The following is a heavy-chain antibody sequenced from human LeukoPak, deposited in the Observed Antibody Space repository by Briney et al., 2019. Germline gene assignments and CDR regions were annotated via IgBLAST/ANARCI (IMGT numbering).Heavy chain of an antibody. D-gene: IGHD6-19*01. CDR3: ARGYSSGWYTRSAEYFHH. CDR2: ISSSNSYI. Sequence: GGSLRLSCAASRFTFSNAWMSWVRQAPGRGLEWVSSISSSNSYIDYADSVKGRFTISRDNANNSLYLQMNSLRVEDTAVYYCARGYSSGWYTRSAEYFHHWGQGTLVTVSS. CDR1: RFTFSNAW. J-gene: IGHJ1*01. V-gene: IGHV3-21*01.